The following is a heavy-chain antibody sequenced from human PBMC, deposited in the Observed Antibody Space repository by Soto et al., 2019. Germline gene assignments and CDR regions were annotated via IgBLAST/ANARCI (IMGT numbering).Heavy chain of an antibody. D-gene: IGHD3-3*01. J-gene: IGHJ6*02. CDR1: GGTFSSYA. CDR3: ARAPGTDSYYDFWSGYFGPYYYGMDV. Sequence: ASVKVSCKASGGTFSSYAISWVRQAPGQGLEWMGGITPIFGTANCAQKFQGRVTITADESTSTAYMELSSLRSEDTAVYYCARAPGTDSYYDFWSGYFGPYYYGMDVWGQGTTVTVSS. CDR2: ITPIFGTA. V-gene: IGHV1-69*13.